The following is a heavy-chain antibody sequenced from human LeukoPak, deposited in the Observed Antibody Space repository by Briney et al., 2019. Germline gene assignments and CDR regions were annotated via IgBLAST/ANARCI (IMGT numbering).Heavy chain of an antibody. D-gene: IGHD5-12*01. Sequence: GGSLRLSCAASGFTFSSYSMHWVRQAPGKGLEWVSVISYDGVYKYYADSMEGRFTTSRENSKNTLYLQMNSLGAEDTAVYYCARAGSHRNSGYDYWGQGTLVTVSS. V-gene: IGHV3-30-3*01. CDR1: GFTFSSYS. J-gene: IGHJ4*02. CDR2: ISYDGVYK. CDR3: ARAGSHRNSGYDY.